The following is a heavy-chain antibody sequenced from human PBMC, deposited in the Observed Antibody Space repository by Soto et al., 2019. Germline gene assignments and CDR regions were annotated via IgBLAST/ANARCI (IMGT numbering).Heavy chain of an antibody. Sequence: QVQLVESGGGVVQPGRSLRLSCAASGFTFSSYGMHWVRQAPGKGLEWVAVIWYDGSNKYYADSVKGRFTISRDNSKNTLYLQMNSLRAEDTAVYHCARGAAIILSIAGWFDPWGQGTLVTVSS. CDR2: IWYDGSNK. CDR1: GFTFSSYG. D-gene: IGHD2-2*01. J-gene: IGHJ5*02. CDR3: ARGAAIILSIAGWFDP. V-gene: IGHV3-33*01.